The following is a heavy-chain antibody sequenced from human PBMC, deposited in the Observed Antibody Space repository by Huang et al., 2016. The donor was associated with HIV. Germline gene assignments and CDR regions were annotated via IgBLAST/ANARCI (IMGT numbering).Heavy chain of an antibody. CDR3: ARHRNGDYDFDR. Sequence: QLQLQESGPGRVKPSETLSVTCAVSGGSISDSGFYWAWLRQPPGKGLEWIGSMFFSGRTFYNPSLKGRVILSVDTSKNLCSLKVKSVTAADTAVYYCARHRNGDYDFDRWGQGVLVTVSS. CDR2: MFFSGRT. D-gene: IGHD4-17*01. V-gene: IGHV4-39*01. J-gene: IGHJ5*02. CDR1: GGSISDSGFY.